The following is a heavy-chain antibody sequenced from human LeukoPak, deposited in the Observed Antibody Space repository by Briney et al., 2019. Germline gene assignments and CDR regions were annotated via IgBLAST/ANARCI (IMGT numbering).Heavy chain of an antibody. Sequence: GGSLRLSCAASGFTFANYAMTWVRQASGKGLEWVSAISASGDDTHYADSVKGRFTISRDNSKNTLYLQMNSLRAEDTAVYYCAKLGDPGGFSGWGRAFDIWGQGTMVTVSS. V-gene: IGHV3-23*01. CDR3: AKLGDPGGFSGWGRAFDI. J-gene: IGHJ3*02. D-gene: IGHD6-19*01. CDR1: GFTFANYA. CDR2: ISASGDDT.